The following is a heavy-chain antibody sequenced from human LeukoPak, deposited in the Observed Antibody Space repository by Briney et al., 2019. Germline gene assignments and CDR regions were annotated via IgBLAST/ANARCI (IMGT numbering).Heavy chain of an antibody. J-gene: IGHJ4*02. Sequence: GASVKVSCKASGYTFTGYYMHWVRQAPGQGLEWMGWINPNSGGTNYAQKFQGRATMTRDTSISTAYMELSRLRSDDTAVYYCARGPKPYDYVWGSYRFWGQGTLVTVSS. CDR3: ARGPKPYDYVWGSYRF. CDR1: GYTFTGYY. D-gene: IGHD3-16*02. V-gene: IGHV1-2*02. CDR2: INPNSGGT.